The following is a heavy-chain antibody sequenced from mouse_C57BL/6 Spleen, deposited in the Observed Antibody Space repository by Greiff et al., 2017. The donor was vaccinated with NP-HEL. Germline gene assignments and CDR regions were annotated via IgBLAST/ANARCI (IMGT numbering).Heavy chain of an antibody. Sequence: QVQLKESGAELARPGASVKLSCKASGYTFTSYGISWVKQRTGQGPEWIGEIYPRSGNTYYNEKFKGKATLTAVKSSSTAYMELRSLTSEDSAVYFCARPGSSQSYAMDYWGQGTSVTVSS. D-gene: IGHD1-1*01. CDR2: IYPRSGNT. CDR1: GYTFTSYG. CDR3: ARPGSSQSYAMDY. J-gene: IGHJ4*01. V-gene: IGHV1-81*01.